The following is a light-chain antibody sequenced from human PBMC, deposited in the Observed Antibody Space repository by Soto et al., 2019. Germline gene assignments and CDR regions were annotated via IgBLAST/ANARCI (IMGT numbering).Light chain of an antibody. CDR2: ENN. CDR1: SSNIGNNY. Sequence: QSVLTQPPSVSAAPGQKVTISCSGSSSNIGNNYVSWYQQLPGTAPKLLIYENNKRPSGIPDRFSASKSGTSATLGITGRQTGDEADYFCGTWDSSLSAVVFGGGTKVTVL. V-gene: IGLV1-51*02. CDR3: GTWDSSLSAVV. J-gene: IGLJ2*01.